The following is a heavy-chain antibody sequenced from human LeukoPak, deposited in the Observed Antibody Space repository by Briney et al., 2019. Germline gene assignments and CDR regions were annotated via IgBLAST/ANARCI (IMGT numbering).Heavy chain of an antibody. CDR3: ARDVAYGDYLR. V-gene: IGHV3-66*01. Sequence: GGSLRLSCAASTFTVSTNYMTWVRQAPGKGLEWVSMIYTGGSPYYADSVKGRFTISRDNSKNTLNLQMNSLRVEDTAVYYCARDVAYGDYLRWGQGTLVTVSS. CDR2: IYTGGSP. CDR1: TFTVSTNY. J-gene: IGHJ4*02. D-gene: IGHD4-17*01.